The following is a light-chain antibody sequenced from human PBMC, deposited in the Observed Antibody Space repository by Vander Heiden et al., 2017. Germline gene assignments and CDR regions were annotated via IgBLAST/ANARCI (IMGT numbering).Light chain of an antibody. CDR2: AAS. CDR3: QQSDSTPIT. V-gene: IGKV1-39*01. CDR1: QSISSY. J-gene: IGKJ4*01. Sequence: DIQMTQSPSSLSASVGHRVTITCRASQSISSYLNWYQQKPGKAPKLLIYAASSFQSGVPSRFSGSGSGTDFTLTISRLQPEDFATYYCQQSDSTPITFGGGTKVEIK.